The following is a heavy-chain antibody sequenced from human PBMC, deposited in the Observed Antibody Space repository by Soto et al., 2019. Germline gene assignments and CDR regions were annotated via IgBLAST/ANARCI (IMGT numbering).Heavy chain of an antibody. D-gene: IGHD5-12*01. V-gene: IGHV1-18*01. Sequence: QVHLVQSGAEVKKPGASVKVSCKASGYTFTSYGIAWMRQAPGQGLEWMGWISAYNGNTDYAQKVHGRVTMTSDASTGTAYMELGSLRSDDTAVYYCARAVATIPLWFPDYWRQGALVTVSS. CDR3: ARAVATIPLWFPDY. J-gene: IGHJ4*02. CDR2: ISAYNGNT. CDR1: GYTFTSYG.